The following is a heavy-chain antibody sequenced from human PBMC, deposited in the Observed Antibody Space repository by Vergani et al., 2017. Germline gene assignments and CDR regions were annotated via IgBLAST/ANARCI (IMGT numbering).Heavy chain of an antibody. CDR1: GGSISSSSYY. J-gene: IGHJ6*02. CDR3: ARGDFMVRGVIFYYGMDV. V-gene: IGHV4-39*01. Sequence: QLQLQESGPGLVKPSETLSLTCTVSGGSISSSSYYWGWIRQPPGKGLEWIGSIYYSGSTYYNPSLKSRVTISRDNSKNALYLQMNSLRAEDTAVYYCARGDFMVRGVIFYYGMDVWGQGTTVTVSS. D-gene: IGHD3-10*01. CDR2: IYYSGST.